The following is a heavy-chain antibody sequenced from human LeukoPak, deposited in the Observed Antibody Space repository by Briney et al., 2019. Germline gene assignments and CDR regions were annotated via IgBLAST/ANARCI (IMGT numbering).Heavy chain of an antibody. D-gene: IGHD4-17*01. V-gene: IGHV3-23*01. CDR1: GFTFSSYA. CDR2: ISGSGGST. Sequence: GGSLRLSCAASGFTFSSYAMRWVRHAPGKGGEWGSSISGSGGSTYYADSVKGRFTISRDNSKNTLYLQMNSLRAEDTAVYYCAKDRESSTVTNYYFDYWGQGTLVTVSS. J-gene: IGHJ4*02. CDR3: AKDRESSTVTNYYFDY.